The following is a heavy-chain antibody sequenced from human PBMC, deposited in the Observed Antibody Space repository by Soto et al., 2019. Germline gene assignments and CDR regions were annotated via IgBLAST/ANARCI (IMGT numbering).Heavy chain of an antibody. Sequence: GASVKVSFKDSGGTFSSYAISWVRQAPGQGLEWMGGIIPIFGTANYAQKFQGRVTITADESTSTAYMELSSLRSEDTAVYYCARAGYSSSSFWFDPWGQGTLVTVSS. J-gene: IGHJ5*02. CDR2: IIPIFGTA. V-gene: IGHV1-69*13. CDR1: GGTFSSYA. D-gene: IGHD6-6*01. CDR3: ARAGYSSSSFWFDP.